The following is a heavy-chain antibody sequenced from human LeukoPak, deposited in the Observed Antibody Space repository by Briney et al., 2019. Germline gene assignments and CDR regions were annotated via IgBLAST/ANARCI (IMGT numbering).Heavy chain of an antibody. CDR3: ARLDGAADNFDY. Sequence: ASVKVSCKASGYTFTSYDINWARQATGQGLEWMGWMNPNSGNTGYAQKFQGRVTMTRNTSISTAYMELSSLRSEDTAVYYCARLDGAADNFDYWGQGTLVTVSS. V-gene: IGHV1-8*01. CDR2: MNPNSGNT. J-gene: IGHJ4*02. D-gene: IGHD6-25*01. CDR1: GYTFTSYD.